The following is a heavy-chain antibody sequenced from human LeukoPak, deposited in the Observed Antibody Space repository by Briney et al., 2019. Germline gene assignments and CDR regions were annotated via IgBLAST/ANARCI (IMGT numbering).Heavy chain of an antibody. CDR2: ISANNGEI. Sequence: ASVKVSCKASGYTFTGYYIHWVRQAPGQGLEWMSWISANNGEIRYAQNFQGRVTMTTDTSTTTAYMELRSLRSDDTAVYYCARVPPSAHQLFCSDYWGQGTQVTVSS. V-gene: IGHV1-18*04. CDR3: ARVPPSAHQLFCSDY. J-gene: IGHJ4*02. D-gene: IGHD2-2*01. CDR1: GYTFTGYY.